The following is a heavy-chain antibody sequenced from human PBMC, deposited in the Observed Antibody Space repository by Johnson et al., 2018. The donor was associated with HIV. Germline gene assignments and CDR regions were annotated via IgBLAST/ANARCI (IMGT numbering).Heavy chain of an antibody. CDR1: GFTFSDYY. CDR3: ASPKTPTRVVRGAFDI. D-gene: IGHD3-10*01. V-gene: IGHV3-11*04. Sequence: QVQLVESGGGLVKPGRSLRLSCAASGFTFSDYYMSWIRQAPGKGLEWVAFIRYDGSNKYYADSVKGRFTISRDNAKNSLYLQMNSLRAEDTAVYYCASPKTPTRVVRGAFDIWGQGTMVTVSS. CDR2: IRYDGSNK. J-gene: IGHJ3*02.